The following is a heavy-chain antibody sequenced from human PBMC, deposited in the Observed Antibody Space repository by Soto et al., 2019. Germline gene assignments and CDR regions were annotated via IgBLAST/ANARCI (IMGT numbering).Heavy chain of an antibody. CDR3: AKDSPYYDSSGYYPDAFDI. V-gene: IGHV3-23*01. CDR1: GFTFSSYA. J-gene: IGHJ3*02. CDR2: ISGSGGST. Sequence: SGGSLRLSCAASGFTFSSYAMSWVRQAPGKGLEWVSAISGSGGSTYYADSVKGRFTISRDNSKNTLYLQMNSLRAEDTAVYYCAKDSPYYDSSGYYPDAFDIWGQGTMVTVSS. D-gene: IGHD3-22*01.